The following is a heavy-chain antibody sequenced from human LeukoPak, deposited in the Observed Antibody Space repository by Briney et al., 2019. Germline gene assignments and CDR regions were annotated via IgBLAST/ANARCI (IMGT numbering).Heavy chain of an antibody. CDR2: MNPNSGNT. Sequence: ASVKVSCKASGYTFTSYDINWVRQATGQGLEWMGWMNPNSGNTGYAQKFQGRVTVTRNTSISTAYIELSSLRSEDTAVYYCARGRYDILTGYRPFDYWGQGTLVTVSS. D-gene: IGHD3-9*01. V-gene: IGHV1-8*01. CDR1: GYTFTSYD. J-gene: IGHJ4*02. CDR3: ARGRYDILTGYRPFDY.